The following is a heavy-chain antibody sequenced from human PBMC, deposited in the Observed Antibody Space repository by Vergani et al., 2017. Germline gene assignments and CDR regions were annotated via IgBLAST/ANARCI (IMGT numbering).Heavy chain of an antibody. CDR3: AKQYFVSGNYLFDY. CDR1: GFTFTNYV. D-gene: IGHD3-10*01. Sequence: QLFESGGGVVQPVGSLILSCAASGFTFTNYVIHWVRQAPGKGLDFLAFTRYDGIVEYYGYSVRGRFTISIYNSKNTLYLQMNRLRPEDTAIYYCAKQYFVSGNYLFDYWGQGTLVTVSS. J-gene: IGHJ4*02. V-gene: IGHV3-30*02. CDR2: TRYDGIVE.